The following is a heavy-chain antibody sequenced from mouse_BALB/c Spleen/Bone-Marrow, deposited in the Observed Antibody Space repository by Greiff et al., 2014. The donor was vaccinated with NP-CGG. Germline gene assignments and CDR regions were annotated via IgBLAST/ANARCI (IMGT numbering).Heavy chain of an antibody. CDR3: TRGYRYDWWYFDV. Sequence: QVQLQQSGAELVKPGASVKLSCKASGYTFTSYYMYWVKQRPGQGLEWIGEINPSNGGTNFNEKFKSRATLTVDKSSSTAYVQLSSLTSEDSAVYYCTRGYRYDWWYFDVWGAGTTVTVSS. D-gene: IGHD2-14*01. J-gene: IGHJ1*01. CDR2: INPSNGGT. V-gene: IGHV1S81*02. CDR1: GYTFTSYY.